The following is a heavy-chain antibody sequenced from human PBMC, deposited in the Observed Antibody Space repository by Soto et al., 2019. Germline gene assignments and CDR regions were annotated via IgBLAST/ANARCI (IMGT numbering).Heavy chain of an antibody. CDR2: ISGTGGRT. CDR3: AIRHKIAEDCPVVDY. J-gene: IGHJ4*02. V-gene: IGHV3-23*01. CDR1: GFTFGNLA. D-gene: IGHD6-13*01. Sequence: EVQLLEPGGALVHPGGSLRLSCAASGFTFGNLAMSRVRQAPGKGLQWVSSISGTGGRTYYADSVKGRFTLPRDNSNSMVYLQMNSLRAEDRAVYYCAIRHKIAEDCPVVDYWGQGTLVTDTS.